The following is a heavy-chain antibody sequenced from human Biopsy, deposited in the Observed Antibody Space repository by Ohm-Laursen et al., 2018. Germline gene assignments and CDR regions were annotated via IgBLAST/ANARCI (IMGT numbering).Heavy chain of an antibody. CDR1: GYSFTSYY. D-gene: IGHD1-26*01. V-gene: IGHV1-46*01. Sequence: GASVKASCKASGYSFTSYYMHWVRQAPGQGLEWMGIINPSGGSTDYAQKFRGRVTMTRDTSTSTVYMELISLRSDDTAVYYCAKGGHKAWLDSWGQGALVTVSS. J-gene: IGHJ5*01. CDR3: AKGGHKAWLDS. CDR2: INPSGGST.